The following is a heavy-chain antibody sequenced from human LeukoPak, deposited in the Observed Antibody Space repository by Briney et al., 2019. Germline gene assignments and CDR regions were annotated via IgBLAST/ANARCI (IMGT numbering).Heavy chain of an antibody. CDR1: GGTFSSYA. J-gene: IGHJ5*02. CDR2: IIPIFGTA. V-gene: IGHV1-69*05. D-gene: IGHD3-3*01. Sequence: SVKVSCKASGGTFSSYAISWVRQAPGQGLEWMGGIIPIFGTANYAQKFQGRVTITTDESTSTAYMELSSLRPEDTAVYYCASAPVLRFLEWLLQTWGQGTLVTVSS. CDR3: ASAPVLRFLEWLLQT.